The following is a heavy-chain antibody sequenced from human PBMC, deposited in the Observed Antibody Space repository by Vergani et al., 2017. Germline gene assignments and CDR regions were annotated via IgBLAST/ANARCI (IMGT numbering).Heavy chain of an antibody. CDR1: VFTFSSYW. Sequence: EVQLVESGGGLVQPGGSLRLSCAASVFTFSSYWMHWVRQAPGKGLVWVSRINSDGSSTSYADSVKGRFTISRDNAKNTLYLQMNSLRAEDTAVYYCARDVYIAAAVDDAFDIWGQGTMVTVSS. J-gene: IGHJ3*02. CDR2: INSDGSST. V-gene: IGHV3-74*01. CDR3: ARDVYIAAAVDDAFDI. D-gene: IGHD6-13*01.